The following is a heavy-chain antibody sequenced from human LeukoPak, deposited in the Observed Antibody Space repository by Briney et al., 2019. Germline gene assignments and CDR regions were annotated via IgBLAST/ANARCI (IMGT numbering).Heavy chain of an antibody. CDR2: ISSNGGST. V-gene: IGHV3-64D*06. J-gene: IGHJ4*02. Sequence: GGSLRLSCSASGSTFSSYAMHWVRQAPGKGLEYVLAISSNGGSTYHADSVKGRFTISRDNSKNTLYLQMSSLRVEDTAVYYCAYSSSWYAEYWDQGTLVTVSS. CDR3: AYSSSWYAEY. D-gene: IGHD6-13*01. CDR1: GSTFSSYA.